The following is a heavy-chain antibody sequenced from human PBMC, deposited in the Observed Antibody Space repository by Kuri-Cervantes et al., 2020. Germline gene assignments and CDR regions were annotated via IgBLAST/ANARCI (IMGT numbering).Heavy chain of an antibody. Sequence: GGSLRLSCAASGFTFDDYAMHWVRQAPGKGLEWVSGISWNSGSIGYADSVKGRFTISRDNAKNSLYLQMNSLRAEDTALYYCVKVNYYGDYGGGLDYWGQGTLVTVSS. CDR1: GFTFDDYA. CDR2: ISWNSGSI. V-gene: IGHV3-9*01. D-gene: IGHD4-17*01. J-gene: IGHJ4*02. CDR3: VKVNYYGDYGGGLDY.